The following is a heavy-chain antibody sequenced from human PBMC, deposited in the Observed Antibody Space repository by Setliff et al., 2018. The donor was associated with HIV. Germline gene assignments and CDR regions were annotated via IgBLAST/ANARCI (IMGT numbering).Heavy chain of an antibody. V-gene: IGHV4-39*07. J-gene: IGHJ4*02. D-gene: IGHD3-3*01. CDR2: IYYSGST. CDR3: ARANFWSGYYGY. Sequence: SETLSLTCTVSGDSIRSSVYYWGWIRQPPGKGLEWIGSIYYSGSTYYNPSLKSRVTISVDTSKNQFSLKLSSVTAADTAVYYCARANFWSGYYGYWGQGTLVTVSS. CDR1: GDSIRSSVYY.